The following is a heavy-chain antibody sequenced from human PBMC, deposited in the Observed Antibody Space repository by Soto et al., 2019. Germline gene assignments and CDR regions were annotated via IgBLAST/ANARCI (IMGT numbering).Heavy chain of an antibody. CDR1: GFTFSSYG. J-gene: IGHJ4*02. CDR2: ISHDGTKK. D-gene: IGHD5-18*01. Sequence: GGSLRLSCAASGFTFSSYGMHWVRQAPGKGLEWMAVISHDGTKKYYADSVKGRFTISRDNSKNTLYLQMNSLRAEDTAVYYCAKGGYNYGFLFDCWGQGTLVTVSS. CDR3: AKGGYNYGFLFDC. V-gene: IGHV3-30*18.